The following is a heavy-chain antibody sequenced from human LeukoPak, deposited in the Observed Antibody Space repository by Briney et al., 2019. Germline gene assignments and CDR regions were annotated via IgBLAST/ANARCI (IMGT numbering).Heavy chain of an antibody. CDR1: GFTFSSHA. CDR3: ARDSPESWFDP. D-gene: IGHD1-14*01. CDR2: ISYDGSNK. Sequence: GRSLRLSCAASGFTFSSHAMHWVRQAPGKGLEWVAVISYDGSNKYYADSVKGRFTISRDNSKNTLYLQMNSLRAEDTAVYYCARDSPESWFDPWGQGTLVTVSS. J-gene: IGHJ5*02. V-gene: IGHV3-30-3*01.